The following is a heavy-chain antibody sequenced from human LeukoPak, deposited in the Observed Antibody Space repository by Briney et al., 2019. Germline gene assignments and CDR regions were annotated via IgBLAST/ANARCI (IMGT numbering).Heavy chain of an antibody. CDR3: AKVRITMVRGVQALDY. V-gene: IGHV3-23*01. D-gene: IGHD3-10*01. CDR2: ISGSGGST. J-gene: IGHJ4*02. Sequence: GGSLRLSCAASRFTFSSYAMSWVRQAPGKGLEWVSAISGSGGSTYYADSVKGRFTISRDNSKNTLYLQMNSLRAEDTAVYYCAKVRITMVRGVQALDYWGQGTLVTVSS. CDR1: RFTFSSYA.